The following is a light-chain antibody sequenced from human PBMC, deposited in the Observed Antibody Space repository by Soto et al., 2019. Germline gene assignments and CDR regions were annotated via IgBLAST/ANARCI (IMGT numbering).Light chain of an antibody. CDR2: LGS. CDR3: MQALQTIT. Sequence: DVLMTQSPISLPVTPGEPASISCRSSQSLLHSNGYNYLDWYLQKPGQSPQLLIYLGSSRASGVPDRFSGSGSGTDFTLKISRVEAEDVGVYYCMQALQTITFGQGTRLEI. V-gene: IGKV2-28*01. J-gene: IGKJ5*01. CDR1: QSLLHSNGYNY.